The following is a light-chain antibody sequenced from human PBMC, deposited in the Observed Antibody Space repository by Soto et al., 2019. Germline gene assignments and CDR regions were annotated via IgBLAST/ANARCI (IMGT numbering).Light chain of an antibody. J-gene: IGLJ2*01. CDR1: SSNIGRSY. Sequence: QSVLTQPPSASGTPGQRVTISCSGSSSNIGRSYVFWYKQLPGTAPRLLIYRNNQRPSGVPDRFAGSKSGTGASLAISGLRTDDEAVSYCAAWDDSLSGVVFGGGPQLTVL. CDR2: RNN. CDR3: AAWDDSLSGVV. V-gene: IGLV1-47*01.